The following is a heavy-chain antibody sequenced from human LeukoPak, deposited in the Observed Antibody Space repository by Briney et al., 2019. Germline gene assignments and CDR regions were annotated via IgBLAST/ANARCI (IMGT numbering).Heavy chain of an antibody. D-gene: IGHD5-12*01. J-gene: IGHJ4*02. CDR3: ARSVDIVATVART. V-gene: IGHV4-59*01. Sequence: PSETLSLTCTVSGGSISSYYWSWIRQPPGKGLEWIGYIYYSGSTNYNPSLKSRVTISVDTSKNQFSLKLSSVTAADTAVYYCARSVDIVATVARTWGQGTLVTVSS. CDR1: GGSISSYY. CDR2: IYYSGST.